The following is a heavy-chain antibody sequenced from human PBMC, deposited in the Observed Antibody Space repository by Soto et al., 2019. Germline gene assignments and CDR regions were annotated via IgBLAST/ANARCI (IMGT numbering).Heavy chain of an antibody. CDR3: ARAMTSGVAAAKGDF. D-gene: IGHD2-15*01. J-gene: IGHJ4*02. CDR1: GFTFNTHW. V-gene: IGHV3-74*01. Sequence: EVQLVESGGGLILPGGSLRLSCAASGFTFNTHWMHWVRQAPGKGLVWVSRINSDGSITDYADSVKGRFSISRDNPRKTLYLQMNSLSPEETAVYYCARAMTSGVAAAKGDFWGKGTLVTISS. CDR2: INSDGSIT.